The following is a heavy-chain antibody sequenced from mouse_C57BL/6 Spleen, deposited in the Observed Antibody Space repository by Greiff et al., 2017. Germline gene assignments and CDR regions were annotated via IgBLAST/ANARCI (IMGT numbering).Heavy chain of an antibody. CDR3: ARNGGIDGYYYAMDY. V-gene: IGHV1-53*01. CDR2: INPSNGGT. Sequence: QVQLKQPGTELVKPGASVKLSCKASGYTFTSYWMHWVKQRPGQGLEWIGNINPSNGGTNYNEKFKSKATLTVDKSSSTAYMQLSSLTSEDSAVYYCARNGGIDGYYYAMDYWGQGTSVTVSS. D-gene: IGHD2-3*01. J-gene: IGHJ4*01. CDR1: GYTFTSYW.